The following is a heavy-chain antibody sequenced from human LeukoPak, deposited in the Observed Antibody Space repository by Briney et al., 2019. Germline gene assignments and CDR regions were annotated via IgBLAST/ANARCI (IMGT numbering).Heavy chain of an antibody. CDR1: GFTFSSYD. CDR3: ARGGGYCTSTSCPTGDDAFDV. J-gene: IGHJ3*01. Sequence: PGGSLRLSCAASGFTFSSYDMNWVRQAPGKGLEWVSSISSGSTRKYSADSVKGRFTISRDNAKNSLFLQMNSLRAEDTAVYYCARGGGYCTSTSCPTGDDAFDVWGQGTMVTVSS. D-gene: IGHD2-2*01. V-gene: IGHV3-21*01. CDR2: ISSGSTRK.